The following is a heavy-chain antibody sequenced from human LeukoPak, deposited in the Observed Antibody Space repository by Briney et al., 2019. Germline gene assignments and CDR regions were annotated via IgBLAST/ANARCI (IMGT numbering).Heavy chain of an antibody. D-gene: IGHD3-16*01. CDR2: IYYSGST. Sequence: SETLSLTCTVSGGSISGYYWSWIRQPPGKGLECIGYIYYSGSTNYNPSLKSRVTISVDTSKNQFSLKLSSVTAADTAVYYCARGEYYDYVWGNYGMDVWGQGTTVTVSS. CDR1: GGSISGYY. V-gene: IGHV4-59*01. CDR3: ARGEYYDYVWGNYGMDV. J-gene: IGHJ6*02.